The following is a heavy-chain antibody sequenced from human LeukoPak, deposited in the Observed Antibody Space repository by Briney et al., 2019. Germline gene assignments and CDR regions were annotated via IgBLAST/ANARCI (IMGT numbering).Heavy chain of an antibody. CDR1: GGTFSSYA. Sequence: ASVKVSCKASGGTFSSYAISWVRQAPGQGLEWMGWISAYNGNTNYAQKLQARVTMTTDTSTSTAYMELRSLRSDDTAVYYCARANVGARNFDYWGQGTLVTVSS. CDR3: ARANVGARNFDY. J-gene: IGHJ4*02. D-gene: IGHD1-26*01. CDR2: ISAYNGNT. V-gene: IGHV1-18*01.